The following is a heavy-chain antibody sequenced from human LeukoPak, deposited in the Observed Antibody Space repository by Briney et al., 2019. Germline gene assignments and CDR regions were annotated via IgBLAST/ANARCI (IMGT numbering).Heavy chain of an antibody. J-gene: IGHJ4*02. CDR2: TNQDGSKE. CDR3: VRDGGVSGYDLLDY. V-gene: IGHV3-7*01. Sequence: PGGSLRLSCTASAFTFSNYWMTWVRQAPGKGLEWVAQTNQDGSKEYYIDSVKARFSISRDNARNSLSLQMNSLRAEDTAVYYCVRDGGVSGYDLLDYWGQGTLVTVSS. CDR1: AFTFSNYW. D-gene: IGHD5-12*01.